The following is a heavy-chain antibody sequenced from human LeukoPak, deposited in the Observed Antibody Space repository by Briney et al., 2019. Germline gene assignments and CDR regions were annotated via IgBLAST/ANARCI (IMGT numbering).Heavy chain of an antibody. J-gene: IGHJ4*02. CDR2: IYHSGST. D-gene: IGHD3-22*01. Sequence: SETLSLTCTVSGYSISSGYYWGWIRQPPGKGLEWIGSIYHSGSTYYNPSLKSRVTISVDTSKNQFSLKLSSVTAADTAVYYCATYRGYDSSGYYYFDYWGQGTLVTVSS. CDR1: GYSISSGYY. CDR3: ATYRGYDSSGYYYFDY. V-gene: IGHV4-38-2*02.